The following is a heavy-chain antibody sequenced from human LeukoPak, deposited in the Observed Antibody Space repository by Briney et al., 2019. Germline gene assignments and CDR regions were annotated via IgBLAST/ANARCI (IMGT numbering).Heavy chain of an antibody. CDR3: ARAPIVGASPYYFDD. D-gene: IGHD1-26*01. Sequence: PSETLSLTCAVYGGSFSGYYWSWIRQPPGKGLEWIGEINHSGSTNYNPSLKSRVTISVDTSKNQFSLKLSSVTAADTAVYYCARAPIVGASPYYFDDWGQGTLVTVSS. J-gene: IGHJ4*02. CDR2: INHSGST. CDR1: GGSFSGYY. V-gene: IGHV4-34*01.